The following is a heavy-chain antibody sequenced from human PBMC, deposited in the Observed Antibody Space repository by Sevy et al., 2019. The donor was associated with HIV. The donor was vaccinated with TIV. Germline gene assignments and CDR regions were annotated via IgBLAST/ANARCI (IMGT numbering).Heavy chain of an antibody. J-gene: IGHJ4*02. Sequence: SETLSLTCTVSGGSISSYYWSWIRQPPGKGLEWFGYIYYSGSTNYNPSLKSRVTISVDTSKTQFSLKLSSVTAADTAVYYCATSYYDSSGYELDYWGQGTLVTVSS. CDR1: GGSISSYY. V-gene: IGHV4-59*01. CDR2: IYYSGST. CDR3: ATSYYDSSGYELDY. D-gene: IGHD3-22*01.